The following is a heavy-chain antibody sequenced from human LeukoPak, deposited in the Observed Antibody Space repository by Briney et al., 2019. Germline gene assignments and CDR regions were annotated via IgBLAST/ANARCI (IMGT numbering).Heavy chain of an antibody. CDR1: AGTLNSYA. V-gene: IGHV1-69*13. Sequence: SLPVPSMSSAGTLNSYAISRVRQARGQGLEWKEGIIPIFGTANYAQKFQGRVTITADESTSTAYMELSSLRSEDTAVYYCARVILSAAAGLLFDYWGQGTLVTVSS. CDR3: ARVILSAAAGLLFDY. J-gene: IGHJ4*02. CDR2: IIPIFGTA. D-gene: IGHD6-13*01.